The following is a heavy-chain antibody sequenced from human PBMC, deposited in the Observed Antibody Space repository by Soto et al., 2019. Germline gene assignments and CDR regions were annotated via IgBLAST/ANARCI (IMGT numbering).Heavy chain of an antibody. CDR2: IYYSGST. J-gene: IGHJ4*02. D-gene: IGHD1-26*01. CDR1: GGSISSSSYY. Sequence: SETLSLTCTVSGGSISSSSYYWGWIRQPPGKGLEWIGSIYYSGSTYYNPSLKSRVTISVDTSKNQFSLKLSSVTAADTAVYYCARHRTIVGAPTDRGQFDYWGQGTLVTVSS. V-gene: IGHV4-39*01. CDR3: ARHRTIVGAPTDRGQFDY.